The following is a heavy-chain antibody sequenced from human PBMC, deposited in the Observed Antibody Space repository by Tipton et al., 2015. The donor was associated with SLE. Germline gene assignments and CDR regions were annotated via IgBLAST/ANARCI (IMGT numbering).Heavy chain of an antibody. Sequence: GSLRLSCAASGFTVSSNYMSWVRQAPGKGLEWVSVIYSGGSTYYADSVKGRFTISRDNSKNTLYLQMNSLRAEDTAVYYCAASGSHDAFDIWGQGTMVTVSS. D-gene: IGHD1-26*01. CDR2: IYSGGST. J-gene: IGHJ3*02. V-gene: IGHV3-53*01. CDR3: AASGSHDAFDI. CDR1: GFTVSSNY.